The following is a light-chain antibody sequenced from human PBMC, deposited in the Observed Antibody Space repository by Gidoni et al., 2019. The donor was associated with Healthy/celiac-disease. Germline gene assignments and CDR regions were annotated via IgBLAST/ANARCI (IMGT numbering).Light chain of an antibody. CDR1: QSVSSSY. Sequence: IVWTQSPGTLSLSPGERATPSCRASQSVSSSYLAGYQKKPGQPPRILIYGASSRGTGIPDRFSGSGYGTDFTLTISTLETEDIAVYYCQQYGSSLMYTFGQGTKLEIK. V-gene: IGKV3-20*01. CDR3: QQYGSSLMYT. J-gene: IGKJ2*01. CDR2: GAS.